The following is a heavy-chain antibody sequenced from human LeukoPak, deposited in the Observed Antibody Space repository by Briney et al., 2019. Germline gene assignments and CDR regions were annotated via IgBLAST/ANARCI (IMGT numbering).Heavy chain of an antibody. V-gene: IGHV4-34*01. CDR2: INHSGST. CDR1: GGSFSGYY. D-gene: IGHD6-13*01. J-gene: IGHJ4*02. Sequence: PSETLSLTCAVYGGSFSGYYWSWIRQPPGKGLEWIGGINHSGSTNYNPSLKSRVTISVDTSKNQFSLKLSSVTAADTAVYYCATGVHGIAAAGDYYFDYWGQGTLVTVSS. CDR3: ATGVHGIAAAGDYYFDY.